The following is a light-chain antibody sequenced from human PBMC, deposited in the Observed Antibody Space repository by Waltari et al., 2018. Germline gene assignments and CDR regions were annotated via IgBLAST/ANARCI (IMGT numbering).Light chain of an antibody. V-gene: IGLV2-23*02. CDR3: CSYAGRNIWV. J-gene: IGLJ3*02. Sequence: QSALTQTASGSGSPGQSITISCTGTSRNVGLYNLVSWYQQHPDKAPKLLVYEVIERPSGVSSRFSGSKCGNTASLTISGLQAEDEADYYCCSYAGRNIWVFGGGTKVTVL. CDR1: SRNVGLYNL. CDR2: EVI.